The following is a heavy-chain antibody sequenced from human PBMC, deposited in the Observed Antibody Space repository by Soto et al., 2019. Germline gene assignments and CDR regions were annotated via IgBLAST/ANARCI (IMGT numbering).Heavy chain of an antibody. Sequence: GGSLRLSCAASGFTFSSYSMNWVRQAPGKGLEWVSSISSSSSYIYYADSVKGRFTISRDNAKNSLYLQMNSLRAEDTAVYYCARDGGTAAVPPQYYYYYYMDVWGKGTTVTVSS. V-gene: IGHV3-21*01. CDR1: GFTFSSYS. CDR2: ISSSSSYI. J-gene: IGHJ6*03. D-gene: IGHD6-13*01. CDR3: ARDGGTAAVPPQYYYYYYMDV.